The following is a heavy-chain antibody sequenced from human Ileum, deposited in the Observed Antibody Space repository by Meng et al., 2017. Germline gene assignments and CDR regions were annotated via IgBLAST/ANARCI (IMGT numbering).Heavy chain of an antibody. CDR1: GFSLTTAGMG. D-gene: IGHD3-22*01. CDR3: VHNNYRQSKGYFFD. Sequence: QITLKESGPTLVEPTETLTLTCTFSGFSLTTAGMGVGWVRQAPGKALEWLALTYWDNDSRYNPSLKSRLAITKDTSKNYVVLTMTYMDPTETGTYFCVHNNYRQSKGYFFDWGQGLPVTVSS. V-gene: IGHV2-5*02. J-gene: IGHJ1*01. CDR2: TYWDNDS.